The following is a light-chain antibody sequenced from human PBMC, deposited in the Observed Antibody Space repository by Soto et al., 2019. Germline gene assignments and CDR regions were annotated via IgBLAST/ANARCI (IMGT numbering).Light chain of an antibody. V-gene: IGLV2-14*01. CDR2: EVY. J-gene: IGLJ3*02. CDR3: SSFTSSSTQV. Sequence: QSALTQPASVSGSLGQSITISCTGTSSDIGGYNYVSWYQQHPGKVPKLMIYEVYNRPSGVSNRFSGYKSANTASLTISGLQADDEADYYCSSFTSSSTQVFGGGTQLTVL. CDR1: SSDIGGYNY.